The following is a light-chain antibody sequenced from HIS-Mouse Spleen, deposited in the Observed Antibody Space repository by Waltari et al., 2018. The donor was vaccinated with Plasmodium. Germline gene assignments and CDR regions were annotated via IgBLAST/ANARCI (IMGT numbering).Light chain of an antibody. Sequence: DIQLTQSPSFLSASVGDRVHITCRASQGIRSYLAWYQQKPGKAPKLLNYAASTLQSGVPSRFSGSGSGTEFTLTISSLQPEDFATYYCQQLNSYPLTFGQGTKLEIK. CDR2: AAS. CDR1: QGIRSY. J-gene: IGKJ2*01. CDR3: QQLNSYPLT. V-gene: IGKV1-9*01.